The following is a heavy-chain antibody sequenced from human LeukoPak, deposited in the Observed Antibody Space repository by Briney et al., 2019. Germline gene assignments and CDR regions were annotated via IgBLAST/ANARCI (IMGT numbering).Heavy chain of an antibody. CDR3: ARHLATSTWSAFDY. CDR2: IYPGDSDT. D-gene: IGHD6-13*01. V-gene: IGHV5-51*01. J-gene: IGHJ4*02. CDR1: GYSFTSYW. Sequence: GESLKISCKGSGYSFTSYWIGWVRQMPGKGLEWMGIIYPGDSDTRYSPSFQGQVTISVDKSISTAYLQWSSLTASDTAMYYCARHLATSTWSAFDYWGQGTLVTVSS.